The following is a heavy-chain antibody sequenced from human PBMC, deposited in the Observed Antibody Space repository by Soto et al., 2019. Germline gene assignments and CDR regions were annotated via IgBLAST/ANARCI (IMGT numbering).Heavy chain of an antibody. V-gene: IGHV3-11*01. Sequence: GGSLRLSCAASGFTFSDYYMSWIRQAPGKGLEWVSYISSSGSTIYYADSVKGRFTISRDNAKNSLYLQMNSLRAEDTAVYYCARTGTKENYYYYGMDVWGQATTVTSP. CDR1: GFTFSDYY. D-gene: IGHD1-7*01. J-gene: IGHJ6*02. CDR3: ARTGTKENYYYYGMDV. CDR2: ISSSGSTI.